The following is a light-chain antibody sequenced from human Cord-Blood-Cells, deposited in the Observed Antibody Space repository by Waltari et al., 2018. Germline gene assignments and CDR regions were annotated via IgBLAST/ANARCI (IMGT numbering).Light chain of an antibody. CDR2: AAS. J-gene: IGKJ3*01. CDR1: QSISSY. Sequence: DIQMTQSPSSLSASVGDRVTITCRASQSISSYLNWYPQKPGKAPKLLIYAASSLQSGVPSRFSCSGSGTDFTLTISSLQPEDFATYDCQQSYSTPPFTFGPGTKVDIK. CDR3: QQSYSTPPFT. V-gene: IGKV1-39*01.